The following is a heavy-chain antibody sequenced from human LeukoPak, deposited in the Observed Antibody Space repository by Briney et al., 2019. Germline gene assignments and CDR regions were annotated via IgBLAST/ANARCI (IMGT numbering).Heavy chain of an antibody. CDR2: INPNSGGT. J-gene: IGHJ5*02. Sequence: GAAVQVSCKACRYTFTGYFMNWVRQAPGQGREWMGWINPNSGGTNYAQNFQGRVTMTRDTSISTAYMELSRLSSDDTAVYYCARDLVGVAGNERWFDPWGQGTLVTVSS. CDR3: ARDLVGVAGNERWFDP. V-gene: IGHV1-2*02. CDR1: RYTFTGYF. D-gene: IGHD6-19*01.